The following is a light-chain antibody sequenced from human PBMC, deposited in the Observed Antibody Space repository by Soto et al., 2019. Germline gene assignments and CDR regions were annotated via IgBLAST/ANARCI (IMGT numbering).Light chain of an antibody. V-gene: IGKV1-39*01. CDR3: QQSYSTPPT. Sequence: DIQMTQSPSSLSASVGDRVTITCRTSQSISTYLNWYQQKPGKAPKLLIYGVFSLESGVPSRFRGGGSGTDFSLTISRLQPEEFAVYYCQQSYSTPPTFGQATKVEIK. CDR2: GVF. CDR1: QSISTY. J-gene: IGKJ2*01.